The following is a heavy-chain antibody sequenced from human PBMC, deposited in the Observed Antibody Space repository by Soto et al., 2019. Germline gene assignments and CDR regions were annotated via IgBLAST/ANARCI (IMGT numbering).Heavy chain of an antibody. J-gene: IGHJ4*02. D-gene: IGHD6-13*01. CDR3: AHLIAARPWYYFDY. Sequence: QITLKESGPTLVKPTQTLTLTCTFPGFSLSTSGVGVGWIRQPPGKALEWLALIYWDDDKRYSPALKSRLTITKDTSKNQVVPTMTNMDPVDTATYYCAHLIAARPWYYFDYRGQGTLVTLSS. V-gene: IGHV2-5*02. CDR2: IYWDDDK. CDR1: GFSLSTSGVG.